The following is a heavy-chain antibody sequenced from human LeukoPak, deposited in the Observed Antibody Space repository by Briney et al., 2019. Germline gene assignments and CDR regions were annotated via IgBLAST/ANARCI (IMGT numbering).Heavy chain of an antibody. Sequence: PGGSLRLSCAASGFTFSTYWMHWVRQTPGKGLVWVSRISRDETTTTYADSVKGRFTISRDNAKNTLYLEMNSLRAEDTAVYFCARDGVGASHDYWGQGTLGTVSS. D-gene: IGHD1-26*01. CDR1: GFTFSTYW. CDR2: ISRDETTT. V-gene: IGHV3-74*01. J-gene: IGHJ4*02. CDR3: ARDGVGASHDY.